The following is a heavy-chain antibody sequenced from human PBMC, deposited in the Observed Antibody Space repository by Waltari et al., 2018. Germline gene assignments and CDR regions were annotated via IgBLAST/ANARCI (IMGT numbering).Heavy chain of an antibody. J-gene: IGHJ6*03. D-gene: IGHD2-15*01. CDR2: VIPIFGTA. CDR1: GYTFTSYA. V-gene: IGHV1-69*06. Sequence: QVQLVQSGSELKKPGASVKVSCKASGYTFTSYAMNWVRQAPGQGLDWMGGVIPIFGTANYVQKFQGRVTITADKSTSTAYMELSSLRSEDTAVYYCAREDRLRYYYMDVWGKGTTVTVSS. CDR3: AREDRLRYYYMDV.